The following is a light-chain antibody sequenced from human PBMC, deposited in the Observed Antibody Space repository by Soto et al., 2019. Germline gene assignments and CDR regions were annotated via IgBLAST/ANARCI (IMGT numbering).Light chain of an antibody. CDR1: QSVSSY. CDR3: QQRSHWPLS. V-gene: IGKV3-11*01. CDR2: DAT. J-gene: IGKJ5*01. Sequence: EIVLTQSPTTLSLSPGEGATLSCRASQSVSSYVAWYQQKPGRAPRLLIYDATNRATDIPARFSGSGSGTDFTLTISSLEPEDFAVYYCQQRSHWPLSFGQGTRLEIK.